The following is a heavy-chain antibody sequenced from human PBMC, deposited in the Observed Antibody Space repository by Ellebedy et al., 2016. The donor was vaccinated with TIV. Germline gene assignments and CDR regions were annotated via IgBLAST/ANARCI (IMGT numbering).Heavy chain of an antibody. CDR3: ARGQLRYGDYGHDW. Sequence: AASVKVSCKASGYTFTGYGISWVRQAPGQGLEWMGWISAYNGNTNYAQKLQGRVTMTTDTSTSTAYMELRSLRSDDTAVYYCARGQLRYGDYGHDWWGQGTLVTVSS. J-gene: IGHJ4*02. CDR1: GYTFTGYG. CDR2: ISAYNGNT. D-gene: IGHD4-17*01. V-gene: IGHV1-18*01.